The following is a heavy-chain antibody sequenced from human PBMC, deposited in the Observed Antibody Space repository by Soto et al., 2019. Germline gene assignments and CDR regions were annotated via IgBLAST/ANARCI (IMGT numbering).Heavy chain of an antibody. CDR1: GFTFSHAW. CDR3: TTLLLWFGPGSYDI. Sequence: PGGSLRLSCAASGFTFSHAWMNWVRQAPGKGLEWVGRIKSKNDGGTTEYAAPVKDKFTISRDDSKNTLYLQMNSLKTEDTAVYYCTTLLLWFGPGSYDIWGQGTMVTVSS. D-gene: IGHD3-10*01. V-gene: IGHV3-15*07. J-gene: IGHJ3*02. CDR2: IKSKNDGGTT.